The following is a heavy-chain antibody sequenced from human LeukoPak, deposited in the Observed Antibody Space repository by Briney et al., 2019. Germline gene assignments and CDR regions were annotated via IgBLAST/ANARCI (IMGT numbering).Heavy chain of an antibody. CDR2: IYYSGST. J-gene: IGHJ4*02. CDR1: GGSISSYY. D-gene: IGHD5-18*01. Sequence: SETLSLTCTVSGGSISSYYWSWIRQPPGKGLEWIGYIYYSGSTNYNPSLKSRVTISVDTSKNQFTLKLSSVTAADTAVYYCVRGYPNIGYWGQGTLVTVSS. V-gene: IGHV4-59*08. CDR3: VRGYPNIGY.